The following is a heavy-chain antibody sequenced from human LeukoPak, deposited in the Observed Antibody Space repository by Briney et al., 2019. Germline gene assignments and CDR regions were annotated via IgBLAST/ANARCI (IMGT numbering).Heavy chain of an antibody. CDR1: GYTLTELS. CDR2: FDPEDGET. D-gene: IGHD2-2*01. V-gene: IGHV1-24*01. CDR3: ARVVVVKDYYGMDV. J-gene: IGHJ6*02. Sequence: ASVKVSCKVSGYTLTELSMHWVRQAPGKGLEWKGGFDPEDGETIYAQKFQGRVTMTEDTSTDTAYMELSSLRSEDTAVYYCARVVVVKDYYGMDVWGQGTTVTVSS.